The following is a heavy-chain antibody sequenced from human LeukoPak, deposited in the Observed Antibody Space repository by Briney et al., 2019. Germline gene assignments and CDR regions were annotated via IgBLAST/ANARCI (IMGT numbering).Heavy chain of an antibody. D-gene: IGHD3-22*01. V-gene: IGHV4-31*03. CDR3: AREVADYDSSGYYSSGDWFDP. J-gene: IGHJ5*02. Sequence: SETLSLTCTVSGGSISSGGYYWSWIRQHPGKGLEGIGYIYYSGSTYYNPSLKSRGTISVDTSKNQFSLKLSSVTAADTAVYYCAREVADYDSSGYYSSGDWFDPWGQGTLVTVSS. CDR1: GGSISSGGYY. CDR2: IYYSGST.